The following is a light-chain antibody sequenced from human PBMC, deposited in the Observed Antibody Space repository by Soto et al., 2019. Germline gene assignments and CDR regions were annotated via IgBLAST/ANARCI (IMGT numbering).Light chain of an antibody. J-gene: IGKJ3*01. Sequence: VVMTQSPGTLSLSPGERATLSFRASQSVSSSYLAWYQQKPGQAPRLLIYGASSRATGIPDRFSGSGSGTDFTLTISRLEPEDFAVYYCQQYGSSFTFGPGTKVDIK. CDR3: QQYGSSFT. CDR2: GAS. V-gene: IGKV3-20*01. CDR1: QSVSSSY.